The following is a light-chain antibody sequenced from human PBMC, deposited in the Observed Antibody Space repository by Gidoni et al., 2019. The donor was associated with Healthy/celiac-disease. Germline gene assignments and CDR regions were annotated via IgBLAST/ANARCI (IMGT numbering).Light chain of an antibody. Sequence: IRMTQSPSSFSASTGDRVTITCRASQDISSYLAWFQQKPGKAPKLLIYAASTLQSGVPSRFSGSGSGTDFTLTISCLQSEDFATYYCQQYYTYPTWTFGQGTRVEIK. CDR1: QDISSY. J-gene: IGKJ1*01. CDR3: QQYYTYPTWT. CDR2: AAS. V-gene: IGKV1-8*01.